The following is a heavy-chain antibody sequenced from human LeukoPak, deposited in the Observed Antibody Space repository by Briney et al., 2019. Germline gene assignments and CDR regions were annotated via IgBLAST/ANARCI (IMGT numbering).Heavy chain of an antibody. CDR1: GGSFSGYY. Sequence: PSETLSLTCAVYGGSFSGYYWSWIRQPPGKGLEWIGEINHSGSTNYNPSLKSRVTISVDTSKNQFSLKLSSVTAADTAVYYCTREGDYYDSSGYSDDAFDIWGQGTMITVSS. D-gene: IGHD3-22*01. J-gene: IGHJ3*02. CDR2: INHSGST. CDR3: TREGDYYDSSGYSDDAFDI. V-gene: IGHV4-34*01.